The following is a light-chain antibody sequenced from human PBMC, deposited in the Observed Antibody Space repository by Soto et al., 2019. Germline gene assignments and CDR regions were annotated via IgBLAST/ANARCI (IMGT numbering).Light chain of an antibody. J-gene: IGKJ5*01. CDR3: QQYGSSPRT. CDR1: QSVSSSY. CDR2: GAS. V-gene: IGKV3-20*01. Sequence: EIVLTQSPGTLSLSPGERAALSCRASQSVSSSYLAWYQQKPGQAPRLLIYGASTRATGIPARISGSGSGTEFTLTISSLQSEDFAVYYCQQYGSSPRTFGQGTRLEIK.